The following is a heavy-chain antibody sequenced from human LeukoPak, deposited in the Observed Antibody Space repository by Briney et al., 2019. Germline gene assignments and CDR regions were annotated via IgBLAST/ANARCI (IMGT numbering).Heavy chain of an antibody. CDR3: AREGYYGSGSSWFDP. V-gene: IGHV1-2*02. CDR1: GYTFASYY. J-gene: IGHJ5*02. CDR2: INPNSGGT. Sequence: GASVKVSCKASGYTFASYYMHWVRQAPGQGLEWMGWINPNSGGTNYAQRFQGRVTMTRDTSINTAYMELSRLRSDDTAVYYCAREGYYGSGSSWFDPWGQGTLVTVSS. D-gene: IGHD3-10*01.